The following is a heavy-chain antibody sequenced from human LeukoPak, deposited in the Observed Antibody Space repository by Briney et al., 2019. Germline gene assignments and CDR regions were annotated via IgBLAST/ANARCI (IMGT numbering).Heavy chain of an antibody. D-gene: IGHD3-3*01. CDR3: ATDRGWRTSGYYLYYFEY. CDR1: GFTFSGYP. J-gene: IGHJ4*02. V-gene: IGHV3-30-3*01. CDR2: ISYDGSNK. Sequence: PGKSLRLSRAASGFTFSGYPIHWVRQAPGKGLEWVAVISYDGSNKYYADSVKGRFTISRDNSKNTLYLQMSSLRAEDTAVYYCATDRGWRTSGYYLYYFEYWGQGTLVTYSS.